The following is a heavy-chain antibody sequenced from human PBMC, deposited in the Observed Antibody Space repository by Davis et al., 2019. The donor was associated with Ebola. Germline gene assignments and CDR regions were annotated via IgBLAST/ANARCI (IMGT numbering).Heavy chain of an antibody. Sequence: MPSETLSLTCAVYGGSFSGYYWSWIRQPPGKGLEWIGSIYYSGSTYYNPSLKSRVTISVDTSKNQFSLKLSSVTAADTAVYYCARLPRFLEWLFPAYFDYWGQGTLVTVSS. CDR3: ARLPRFLEWLFPAYFDY. CDR1: GGSFSGYY. V-gene: IGHV4-34*01. J-gene: IGHJ4*02. D-gene: IGHD3-3*01. CDR2: IYYSGST.